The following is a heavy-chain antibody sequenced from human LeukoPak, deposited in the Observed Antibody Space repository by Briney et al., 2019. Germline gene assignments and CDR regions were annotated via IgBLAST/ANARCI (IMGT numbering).Heavy chain of an antibody. Sequence: SETLSLTCTVSGGSISSSSYYWGWIRQPPGKGLEWIGSIYYSGSTYYNPSLKSRVTISVDTSKNQFSQKLSSVTAADTALYYCARRTVTNGWFRIDYWGQGSLVIVSS. CDR3: ARRTVTNGWFRIDY. D-gene: IGHD6-19*01. CDR1: GGSISSSSYY. V-gene: IGHV4-39*01. J-gene: IGHJ4*02. CDR2: IYYSGST.